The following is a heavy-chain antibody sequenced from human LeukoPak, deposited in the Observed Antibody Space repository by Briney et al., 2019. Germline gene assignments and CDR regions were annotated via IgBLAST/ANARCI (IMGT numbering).Heavy chain of an antibody. CDR1: GDSITSHNW. CDR3: ASCLLDYYYFDQ. V-gene: IGHV4-4*02. Sequence: SETLSLTCAVSGDSITSHNWWSWVRQSPGKGLEWIGEIYHSGTTNYSPSLKGRVTISVDKSKNQLSLRLTSVTAADTAVCFCASCLLDYYYFDQWGQGTLVTVSS. J-gene: IGHJ4*02. CDR2: IYHSGTT. D-gene: IGHD3-10*01.